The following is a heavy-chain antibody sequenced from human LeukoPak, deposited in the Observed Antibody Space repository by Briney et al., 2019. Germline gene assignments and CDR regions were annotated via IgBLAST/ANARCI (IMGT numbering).Heavy chain of an antibody. D-gene: IGHD6-6*01. CDR1: GFTFSSYA. J-gene: IGHJ4*02. V-gene: IGHV3-21*01. Sequence: GGSLRLSCAASGFTFSSYAMNWVRQAPGKGLEWVSSISSSSSYIYYADSVKGRFTISRDNAKNSLYLQMNSLRAEDTAVYYCARDSTASSIAASEEFCDYWGQGTLVTVSS. CDR3: ARDSTASSIAASEEFCDY. CDR2: ISSSSSYI.